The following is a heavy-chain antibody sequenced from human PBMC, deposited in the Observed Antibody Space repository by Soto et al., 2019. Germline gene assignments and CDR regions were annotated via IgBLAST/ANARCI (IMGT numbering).Heavy chain of an antibody. Sequence: SETLSLTCTVSGGSISSYYWSWIRQPPGKGLEWIGYIYYSGSTNYNPSLKSRVTISVDTSKNQFSLKLSSVTAADTAVYYCARDPTTVSQKGIGAFDIWGQGTMVTVSS. CDR2: IYYSGST. CDR3: ARDPTTVSQKGIGAFDI. CDR1: GGSISSYY. D-gene: IGHD4-17*01. V-gene: IGHV4-59*01. J-gene: IGHJ3*02.